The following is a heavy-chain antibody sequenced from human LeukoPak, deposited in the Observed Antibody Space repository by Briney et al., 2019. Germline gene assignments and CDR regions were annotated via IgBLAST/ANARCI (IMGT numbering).Heavy chain of an antibody. CDR2: IYYSGST. V-gene: IGHV4-59*01. D-gene: IGHD3-10*01. J-gene: IGHJ3*01. Sequence: SETLSLTCTVAGGSISSYYWSWIRQPPGKGLDWIGYIYYSGSTNYNPSLKSRVTISVDTSKNQFSLKLSSVTAADTAVYYCARGDYYGSGRLDAWGQGTMVIVSS. CDR3: ARGDYYGSGRLDA. CDR1: GGSISSYY.